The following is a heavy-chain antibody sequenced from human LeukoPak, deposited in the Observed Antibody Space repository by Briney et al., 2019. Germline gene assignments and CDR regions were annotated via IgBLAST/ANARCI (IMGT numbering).Heavy chain of an antibody. CDR3: ARALVPDS. CDR2: IYPGGNT. D-gene: IGHD2-8*02. V-gene: IGHV3-66*01. CDR1: GFTVSSNY. J-gene: IGHJ4*02. Sequence: GGSLRLSCAASGFTVSSNYMSWVRQAPGKGLEWVSIIYPGGNTYYADSVEGRFTISRDNSKNTLYLHMNSLRAEDTAVYYCARALVPDSWGQGTLVTVSS.